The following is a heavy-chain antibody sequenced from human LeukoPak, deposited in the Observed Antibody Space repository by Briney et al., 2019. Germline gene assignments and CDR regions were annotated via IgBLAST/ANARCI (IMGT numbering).Heavy chain of an antibody. J-gene: IGHJ4*02. CDR1: GGSISSYY. V-gene: IGHV4-59*01. Sequence: PSETLSLTCTVSGGSISSYYGSWIRQPPGKGLEWVGYHYNTGITKYNPSLKSRVTMSMDTSKNQFSLRLSSVTAADTAVYYCARGGWYSDCWGQGTLVTVSS. CDR2: HYNTGIT. CDR3: ARGGWYSDC. D-gene: IGHD6-19*01.